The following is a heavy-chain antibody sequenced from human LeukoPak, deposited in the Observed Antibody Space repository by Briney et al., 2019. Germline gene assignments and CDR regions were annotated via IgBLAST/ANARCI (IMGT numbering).Heavy chain of an antibody. D-gene: IGHD3-22*01. V-gene: IGHV4-61*01. J-gene: IGHJ2*01. CDR1: GGSVSSGSYY. CDR2: IYYSGST. CDR3: ARGLDYYDSSGYYSWYFDL. Sequence: QTSETLSLTCTVSGGSVSSGSYYWSWIRQPPGKGLEWIGYIYYSGSTNYNPSLKSRVTISVDTSKNQFSLKLSSVTAADTAVYYCARGLDYYDSSGYYSWYFDLWGRGTLVTVSS.